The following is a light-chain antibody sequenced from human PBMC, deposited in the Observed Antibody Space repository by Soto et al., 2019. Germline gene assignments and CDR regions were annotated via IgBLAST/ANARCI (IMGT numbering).Light chain of an antibody. J-gene: IGKJ5*01. Sequence: DIQMTHSPSPLSASVGDRVPIICRASQTISSWLAWYQQKPGKAPNLLIYDASTLERGVPSRFSGTGSGTEFTLTIDRLQHDDFAAYYCQQYHTSSITFGQGTRLEIK. V-gene: IGKV1-5*02. CDR2: DAS. CDR3: QQYHTSSIT. CDR1: QTISSW.